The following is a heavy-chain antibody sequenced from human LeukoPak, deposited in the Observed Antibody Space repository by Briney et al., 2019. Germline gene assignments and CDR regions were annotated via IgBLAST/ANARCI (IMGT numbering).Heavy chain of an antibody. CDR1: GFTFSSYA. CDR2: ISGSGGST. J-gene: IGHJ4*02. V-gene: IGHV3-23*01. Sequence: PEGSLRLSCAASGFTFSSYAMSWVRQAPGKGLEWVSAISGSGGSTYYADSVKGRFTISRDNSKNTLYLQMSSLRAEDTAVYYCAKPLGNIVVVPAAPLGYWGQGTLVTVSS. CDR3: AKPLGNIVVVPAAPLGY. D-gene: IGHD2-2*01.